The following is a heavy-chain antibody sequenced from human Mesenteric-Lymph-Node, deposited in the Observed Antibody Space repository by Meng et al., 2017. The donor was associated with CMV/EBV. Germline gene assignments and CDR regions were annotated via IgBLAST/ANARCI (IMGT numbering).Heavy chain of an antibody. CDR3: ARRSSTGFDWFDP. CDR1: GYSISSSHY. D-gene: IGHD2-15*01. Sequence: GSLRLSCTVPGYSISSSHYWGWIRQPPGKGLEWIGSIFHSGSTYYNPSLKSRVTISVDTSKNQFSLTLSSVTAADTAVYYCARRSSTGFDWFDPWGQGTLVTVSS. CDR2: IFHSGST. V-gene: IGHV4-38-2*02. J-gene: IGHJ5*02.